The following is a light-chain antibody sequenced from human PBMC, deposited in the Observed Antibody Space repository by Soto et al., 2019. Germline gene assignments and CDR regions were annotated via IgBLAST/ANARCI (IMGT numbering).Light chain of an antibody. J-gene: IGLJ1*01. CDR1: SSDVGGYNF. CDR2: DVS. V-gene: IGLV2-14*01. Sequence: QSVLTQPASVSASPGQTITISCTGTSSDVGGYNFVSWYQQHPGKAPKLMIYDVSNRPSGVSGHFSGSKYGNTASLTISGLQAEDEADYYCSSYSSSKTYVFGTGTKVTVL. CDR3: SSYSSSKTYV.